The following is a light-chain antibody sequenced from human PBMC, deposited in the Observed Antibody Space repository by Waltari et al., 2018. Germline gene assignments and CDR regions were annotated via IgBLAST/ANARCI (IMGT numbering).Light chain of an antibody. CDR2: GAS. Sequence: ETVMTQSPATLSVSPGERATLSCRASQTVSSNLAWYQQKPGQALRLLIYGASTRATGIPARFSGSGSGTQFTLTISSLQSEDFAVYYCQQYNNWPPWTFGQGTKVEIK. V-gene: IGKV3-15*01. CDR1: QTVSSN. CDR3: QQYNNWPPWT. J-gene: IGKJ1*01.